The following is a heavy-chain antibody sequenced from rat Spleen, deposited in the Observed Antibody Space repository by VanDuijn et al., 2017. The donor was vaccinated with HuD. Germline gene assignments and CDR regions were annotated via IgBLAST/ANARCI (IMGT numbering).Heavy chain of an antibody. J-gene: IGHJ2*01. CDR2: ISTGGGNT. CDR1: GLSFSNYD. CDR3: ARRETSFDY. V-gene: IGHV5S13*01. Sequence: EVQLVESGGGLVQPGRSMKLSCAASGLSFSNYDMAWVRQAPTKGLEWIASISTGGGNTYYRDSVKGRFTISRDNAKNTQYLQMDSLRSEDTASYYCARRETSFDYWGQGVMVTVSS.